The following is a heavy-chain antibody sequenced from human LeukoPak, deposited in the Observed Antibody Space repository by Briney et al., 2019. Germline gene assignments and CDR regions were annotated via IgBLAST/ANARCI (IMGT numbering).Heavy chain of an antibody. CDR3: ARGGGPYESTGFFAGPFDY. J-gene: IGHJ4*02. CDR2: FIPLFGSA. V-gene: IGHV1-69*05. D-gene: IGHD3-22*01. CDR1: GDTFSTNA. Sequence: GASVKVSCKASGDTFSTNAHSWVRLAPGQGLEWTGGFIPLFGSAHYAQKLQGRITITTDESTSTAYMVLSNLRSDDTAVYYCARGGGPYESTGFFAGPFDYWGQGTVVTVSS.